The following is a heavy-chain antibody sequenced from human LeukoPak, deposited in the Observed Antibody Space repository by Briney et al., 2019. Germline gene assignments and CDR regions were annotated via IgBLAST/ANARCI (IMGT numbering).Heavy chain of an antibody. CDR2: IIPIFGTA. CDR1: GGTFSSYA. J-gene: IGHJ4*02. D-gene: IGHD2-2*01. Sequence: GASVTVSCTASGGTFSSYAISWVRQAPGQGLEWMGGIIPIFGTANYAQKFQGRVTITADESTSTAYMELSSLRSEDTAVYYCASTDIVVVPAADPPFDYWGQGTLVTVSS. CDR3: ASTDIVVVPAADPPFDY. V-gene: IGHV1-69*13.